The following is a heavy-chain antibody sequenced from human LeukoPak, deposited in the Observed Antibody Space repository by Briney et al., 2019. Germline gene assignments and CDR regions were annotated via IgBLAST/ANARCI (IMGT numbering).Heavy chain of an antibody. Sequence: GGSLRLSCAASGFTFSRYTMHWVRQAPGKGLEWVAGISFDGSDIYYGDSVKGRFTISRDNSKNTLYLQMNSLRVEDTAVYYCSRWDPALSSFDCWGQGTLVTVSS. J-gene: IGHJ4*02. CDR3: SRWDPALSSFDC. CDR1: GFTFSRYT. CDR2: ISFDGSDI. D-gene: IGHD1-26*01. V-gene: IGHV3-30*01.